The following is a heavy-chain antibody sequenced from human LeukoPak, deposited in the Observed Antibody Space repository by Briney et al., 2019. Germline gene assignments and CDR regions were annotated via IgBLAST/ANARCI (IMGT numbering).Heavy chain of an antibody. D-gene: IGHD3-10*01. CDR2: IAYDGRDK. CDR3: AKDLHNYASAYCFDF. CDR1: GFTFSRHG. V-gene: IGHV3-30*18. Sequence: GRSLRLSCAASGFTFSRHGMHWLRQAPGKGLEWVAVIAYDGRDKHHADSVKGRFTISRDNSKNTLYLQMNSLRAEDTAVYYCAKDLHNYASAYCFDFWGQGTLVTVSS. J-gene: IGHJ4*02.